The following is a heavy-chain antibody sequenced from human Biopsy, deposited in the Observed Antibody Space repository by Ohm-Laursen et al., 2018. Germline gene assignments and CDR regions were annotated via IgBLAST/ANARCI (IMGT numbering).Heavy chain of an antibody. J-gene: IGHJ6*02. D-gene: IGHD6-13*01. CDR1: GFSLSARGMC. CDR3: ARTPILIVSAGLVYRHRRHLQGMDV. CDR2: VDWDDYK. V-gene: IGHV2-70*11. Sequence: TQTLLLTCSFSGFSLSARGMCVSWIRQAPGKALEWLARVDWDDYKDYSASLQTKLSISKDTSNDQVVLTVNNMDPADTATYYCARTPILIVSAGLVYRHRRHLQGMDVWGQGIAVTVS.